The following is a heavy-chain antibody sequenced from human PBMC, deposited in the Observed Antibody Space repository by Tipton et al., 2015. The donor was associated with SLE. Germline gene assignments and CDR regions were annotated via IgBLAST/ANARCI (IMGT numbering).Heavy chain of an antibody. Sequence: TLSLTCTVSGGSINNYYWSWIRQPPGKGLEWIGYVYYNGNTRYNPSLNSRVSISVDTSKNRFSLRLSSVTAADTAVYYCARDEYRYDATGYHLLGHFDFWGQGTLVTVSS. D-gene: IGHD3-22*01. CDR2: VYYNGNT. CDR3: ARDEYRYDATGYHLLGHFDF. V-gene: IGHV4-59*12. J-gene: IGHJ4*02. CDR1: GGSINNYY.